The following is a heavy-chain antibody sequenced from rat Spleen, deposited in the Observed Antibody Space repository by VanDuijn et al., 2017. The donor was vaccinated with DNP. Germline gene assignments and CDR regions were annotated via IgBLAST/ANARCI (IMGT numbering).Heavy chain of an antibody. J-gene: IGHJ2*01. CDR1: GFTFSNYW. Sequence: EVQLVESGGDLVQPGRSLKLSCVASGFTFSNYWMTWIRQVPGRGLEWIGSINDDGGTTYYRDSVKGRFTISRDNAQNTVFLQMNSLTSEDTATYHCAKILDYWGQGVMVTVSS. CDR2: INDDGGTT. CDR3: AKILDY. V-gene: IGHV5-58*01.